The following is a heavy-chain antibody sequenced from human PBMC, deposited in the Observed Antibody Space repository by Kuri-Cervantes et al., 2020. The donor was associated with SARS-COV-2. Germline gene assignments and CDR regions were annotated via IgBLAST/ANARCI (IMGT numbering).Heavy chain of an antibody. V-gene: IGHV3-74*01. CDR3: VRDGDHWNFDY. CDR2: INPDGSYT. D-gene: IGHD1-1*01. J-gene: IGHJ4*02. Sequence: GESLKIPCAASEFTFTYYWMSWVRQAPGKGLVWVSRINPDGSYTNNADSVEGRFTLSRDNAKNMLFLQMNSLRAEDTAVYYCVRDGDHWNFDYWGQGTLVTVSS. CDR1: EFTFTYYW.